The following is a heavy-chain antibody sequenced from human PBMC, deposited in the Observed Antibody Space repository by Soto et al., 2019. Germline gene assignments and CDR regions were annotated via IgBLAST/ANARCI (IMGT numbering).Heavy chain of an antibody. CDR2: INHSGST. Sequence: SETLSLTWAVFCGSFSGHYWSRILQPQGKGLEWIGEINHSGSTNYNPSLKSRVTISVDTSKNQFSLKLSSVTAADTAVYYCARGKSGYDPRYYYYYYMDVWGKGTTVTVSS. CDR1: CGSFSGHY. D-gene: IGHD5-12*01. V-gene: IGHV4-34*01. J-gene: IGHJ6*03. CDR3: ARGKSGYDPRYYYYYYMDV.